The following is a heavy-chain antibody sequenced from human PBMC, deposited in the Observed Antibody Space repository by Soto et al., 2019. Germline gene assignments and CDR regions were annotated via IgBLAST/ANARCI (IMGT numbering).Heavy chain of an antibody. CDR3: ARENSGYEANDY. V-gene: IGHV1-18*04. J-gene: IGHJ4*02. Sequence: ASVKFSCKASGYTFTSYGISWVRQAPGQGLECMGWISAYNGNTNYAQKLQGRVTMTTXTXXSXXXMXLXSLRSDXTAVYYCARENSGYEANDYWGQGTLVTVSS. CDR2: ISAYNGNT. CDR1: GYTFTSYG. D-gene: IGHD5-12*01.